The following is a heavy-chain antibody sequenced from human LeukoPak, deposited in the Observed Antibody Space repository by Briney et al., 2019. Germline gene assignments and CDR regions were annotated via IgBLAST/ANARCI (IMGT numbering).Heavy chain of an antibody. CDR1: GGSISSYY. Sequence: SETLSLTCTVSGGSISSYYWSWIRQPPGKGLEWIGYIYYSGSTNYNPSLKSRVTISVDTSKNQFSLKLSSVTAADTAVYYCASTGSYDYVWGSYRHPYDYWGQGTLVTVSS. D-gene: IGHD3-16*02. CDR2: IYYSGST. CDR3: ASTGSYDYVWGSYRHPYDY. J-gene: IGHJ4*02. V-gene: IGHV4-59*12.